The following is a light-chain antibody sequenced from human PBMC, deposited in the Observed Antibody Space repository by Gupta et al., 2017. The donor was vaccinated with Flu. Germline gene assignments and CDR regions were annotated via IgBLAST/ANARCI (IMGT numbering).Light chain of an antibody. CDR3: QQSRSSPRT. V-gene: IGKV3-20*01. Sequence: GTLSLSPGERATLSCRASQSVGSNYVAWYQQKPGQAPRLLIYGASSRATGIPDRFSGSGSGTDFTLTISRLEPEDFAVYYCQQSRSSPRTFGQGTKVEIK. J-gene: IGKJ1*01. CDR2: GAS. CDR1: QSVGSNY.